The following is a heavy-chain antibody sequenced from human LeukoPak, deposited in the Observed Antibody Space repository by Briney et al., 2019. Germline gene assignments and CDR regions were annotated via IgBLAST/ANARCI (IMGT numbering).Heavy chain of an antibody. D-gene: IGHD3-22*01. V-gene: IGHV1-2*02. J-gene: IGHJ4*02. CDR2: INPNSGGT. CDR3: ARDEVDYYDSSGYSPDY. Sequence: ASVKVSCKASGYTFTGYYMHWVRQAPGQGLEWMGWINPNSGGTNYAQKFQGRVTMTRDTSISTAYMELSRPRSDDTAVYYCARDEVDYYDSSGYSPDYWGQGTLVTVSS. CDR1: GYTFTGYY.